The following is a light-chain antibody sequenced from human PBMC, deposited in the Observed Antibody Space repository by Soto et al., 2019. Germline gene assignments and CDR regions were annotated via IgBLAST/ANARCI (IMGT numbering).Light chain of an antibody. J-gene: IGLJ2*01. CDR3: ASFTRSVTVV. V-gene: IGLV2-14*03. CDR2: DVN. Sequence: QSALTQPASVSGSPGQSFTISCAGTSSDVGGYNYVSWYQQHSGKVPRLIISDVNKRPSGVSDRFSGSKSGNTASLTISGLQVEDEADYYCASFTRSVTVVFGGGTKLTVL. CDR1: SSDVGGYNY.